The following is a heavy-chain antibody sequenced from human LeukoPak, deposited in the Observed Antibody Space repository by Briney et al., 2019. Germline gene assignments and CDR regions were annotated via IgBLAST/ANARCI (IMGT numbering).Heavy chain of an antibody. D-gene: IGHD5-12*01. CDR1: GFTFSSYG. V-gene: IGHV3-30*18. J-gene: IGHJ6*02. Sequence: GGSLRLSCAASGFTFSSYGMHWVRQAPGKGLEWVAVISYDGSNKYYADSVKGRFTISRDNSKNTLYLQMNSLRAEDTAVYYCAKGKYSGYDFNYYYYYGMDVWGQGTTVTVSS. CDR3: AKGKYSGYDFNYYYYYGMDV. CDR2: ISYDGSNK.